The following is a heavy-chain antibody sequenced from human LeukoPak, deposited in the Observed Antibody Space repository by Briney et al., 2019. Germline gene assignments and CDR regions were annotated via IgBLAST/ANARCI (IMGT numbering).Heavy chain of an antibody. V-gene: IGHV1-8*01. J-gene: IGHJ3*02. CDR1: GYTFTSYD. CDR2: MNPNSGNT. D-gene: IGHD2-21*01. Sequence: GASVKVSCKASGYTFTSYDINWVRQATGQGLEWMGWMNPNSGNTGYAQKFQGRVTMTRNTSISTAYMELSSLRSEDTAVYYCARVWSKSYAFDIWGQGTMVTVSS. CDR3: ARVWSKSYAFDI.